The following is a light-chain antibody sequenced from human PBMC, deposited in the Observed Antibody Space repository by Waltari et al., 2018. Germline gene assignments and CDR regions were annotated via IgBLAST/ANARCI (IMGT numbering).Light chain of an antibody. J-gene: IGLJ2*01. Sequence: QLVLTQSPSASASLGASVKLTCTLSGRHSTYAIAWHQQQPEKGPRYLRGVSGDGSHTKGDGIPDRFSGSTSGAERYLTISSLQSEDEADYYCQTWGTGVFGGGTKLTVL. CDR1: GRHSTYA. CDR2: VSGDGSH. V-gene: IGLV4-69*01. CDR3: QTWGTGV.